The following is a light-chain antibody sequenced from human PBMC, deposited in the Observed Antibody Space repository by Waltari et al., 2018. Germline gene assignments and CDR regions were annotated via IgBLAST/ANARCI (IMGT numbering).Light chain of an antibody. J-gene: IGKJ2*01. V-gene: IGKV3-11*01. CDR2: DAS. CDR3: QQRSNWTPHT. Sequence: EIVLTQSPATLSLSPGDTATLSCRASQSVGGYLAWYQQRPGQPPRLLIYDASNRATGVPARFRGSGSGTDFTLTISSLEAEDFAVYYCQQRSNWTPHTFGQGARLEIK. CDR1: QSVGGY.